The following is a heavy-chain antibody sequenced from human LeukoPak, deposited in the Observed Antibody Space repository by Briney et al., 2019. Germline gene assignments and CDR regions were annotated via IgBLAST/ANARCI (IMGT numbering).Heavy chain of an antibody. Sequence: SETLSLTCTVSGDSNSSSSSYHWGWIRQPPGKGLEWIGTIYYTGITYYNPSLKSRVTIFIDTSKNQFSLKLSSVTAADTAVYYCVKYSHGFCDYWGQGTLVTVSS. V-gene: IGHV4-39*01. J-gene: IGHJ4*02. CDR3: VKYSHGFCDY. CDR1: GDSNSSSSSYH. CDR2: IYYTGIT. D-gene: IGHD3/OR15-3a*01.